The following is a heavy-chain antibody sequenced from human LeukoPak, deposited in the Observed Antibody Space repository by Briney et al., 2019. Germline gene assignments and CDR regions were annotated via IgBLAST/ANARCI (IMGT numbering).Heavy chain of an antibody. D-gene: IGHD6-19*01. J-gene: IGHJ4*02. Sequence: GGSLRLSCAASGFTFDDYAMHWVRQAPGKGLEWVSLISGDGGRTFYADSVKGRFTISRDNSKNCLYLQMNSLRTEDTALCYCAKDQDSSGWYWVYWGQGTLVTVSS. CDR1: GFTFDDYA. CDR2: ISGDGGRT. V-gene: IGHV3-43*02. CDR3: AKDQDSSGWYWVY.